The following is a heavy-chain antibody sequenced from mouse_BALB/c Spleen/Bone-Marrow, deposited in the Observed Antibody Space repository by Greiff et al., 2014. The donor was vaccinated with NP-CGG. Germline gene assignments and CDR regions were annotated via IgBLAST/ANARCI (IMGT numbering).Heavy chain of an antibody. CDR3: TRGGLRHYAMDY. CDR1: GYTFTDYE. J-gene: IGHJ4*01. D-gene: IGHD2-4*01. CDR2: IHPGSGGT. V-gene: IGHV1-15*01. Sequence: VQLQQSRMELVRCRASVKLSCKALGYTFTDYEMHWVKQTPEHGLEWIGAIHPGSGGTAYNQKFKGKATLTADKSSSTAYMELSSLTSEDSAVYYCTRGGLRHYAMDYWCQGTSVTVSS.